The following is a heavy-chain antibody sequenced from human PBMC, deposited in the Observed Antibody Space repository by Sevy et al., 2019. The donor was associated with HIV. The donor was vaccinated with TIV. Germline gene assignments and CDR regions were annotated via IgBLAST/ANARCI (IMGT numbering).Heavy chain of an antibody. J-gene: IGHJ6*02. CDR2: IKQDGREK. D-gene: IGHD3-9*01. V-gene: IGHV3-7*01. CDR3: AGVVLDDILTGYYYYYYGMDV. Sequence: GGSLRLSCAASGFTFSSYWMSWVRQAPGKGLEWVANIKQDGREKYYVDSVKGRFTISRDNAKNSLYLQMNSLRAEDTAVFYCAGVVLDDILTGYYYYYYGMDVWGQGTTVTVSS. CDR1: GFTFSSYW.